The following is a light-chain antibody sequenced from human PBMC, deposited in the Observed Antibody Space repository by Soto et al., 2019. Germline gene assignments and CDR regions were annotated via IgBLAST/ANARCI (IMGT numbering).Light chain of an antibody. CDR3: QHYNNYSPT. Sequence: DIQMTQSPSALSASVGDRVTITCRASQSISNWLAWYQQKPGKAPNLLIYNASGLESGVTSRLSVSGSETEFPLTITSLQPDDSATYYCQHYNNYSPTFGGGTKVEI. V-gene: IGKV1-5*03. J-gene: IGKJ4*01. CDR1: QSISNW. CDR2: NAS.